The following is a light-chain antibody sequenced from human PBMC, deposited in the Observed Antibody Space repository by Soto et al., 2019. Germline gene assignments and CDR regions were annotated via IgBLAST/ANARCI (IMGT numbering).Light chain of an antibody. J-gene: IGLJ1*01. CDR1: SSNIGDNF. CDR2: END. V-gene: IGLV1-51*02. Sequence: QSVLTQPPSVSSAPGQKVTISCSGGSSNIGDNFVSWYQQLPGTAPKLLIYENDKRPSGIPDRFSGSKSGTSAILGITGLQTGDEADYYCGTWDSSLSAEVFGTGTKVTVL. CDR3: GTWDSSLSAEV.